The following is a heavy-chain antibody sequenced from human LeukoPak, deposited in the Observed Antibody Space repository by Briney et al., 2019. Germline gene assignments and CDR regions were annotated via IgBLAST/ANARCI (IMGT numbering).Heavy chain of an antibody. J-gene: IGHJ6*02. V-gene: IGHV1-46*01. D-gene: IGHD2-2*01. CDR3: ARDLGYCSSTSCYSLVDYGMDV. CDR1: GYTFTIYY. CDR2: INPSGGST. Sequence: GASVTVSFTASGYTFTIYYMHWVRQAPGQGLGWMGIINPSGGSTSYAQKFQGRVTMTRDTSTSTVYMELSSLRSEDTAVYYCARDLGYCSSTSCYSLVDYGMDVWGQGTTVTVSS.